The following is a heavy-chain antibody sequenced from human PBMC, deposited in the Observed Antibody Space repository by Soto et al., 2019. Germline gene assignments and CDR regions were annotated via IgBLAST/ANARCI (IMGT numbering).Heavy chain of an antibody. D-gene: IGHD4-17*01. CDR1: GGTFSSYA. J-gene: IGHJ2*01. CDR2: IIPIFGTA. CDR3: ATYYGGNSPWYFDL. Sequence: QVQLVQSGAEVKKPGSSVKVSCKASGGTFSSYAISWVRQAPGQGLEWMGGIIPIFGTANYAQKFQGRVTXIAXEXKSTAYMELSSLRSEDTAVYYCATYYGGNSPWYFDLWGRGTLVTVSS. V-gene: IGHV1-69*12.